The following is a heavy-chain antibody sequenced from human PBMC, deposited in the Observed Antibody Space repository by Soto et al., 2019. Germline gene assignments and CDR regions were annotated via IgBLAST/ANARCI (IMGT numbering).Heavy chain of an antibody. D-gene: IGHD2-2*01. CDR2: IYYSGST. Sequence: ASETLSLTCTVSGGSISSSSYYWGWIRQPPGKGLEWIGSIYYSGSTYYNPSLKSRVTISVDTSKNQFSLKLSSVTAADTAVYYCARRPAAIWFDPWGQGTLVTVSS. V-gene: IGHV4-39*01. CDR1: GGSISSSSYY. J-gene: IGHJ5*02. CDR3: ARRPAAIWFDP.